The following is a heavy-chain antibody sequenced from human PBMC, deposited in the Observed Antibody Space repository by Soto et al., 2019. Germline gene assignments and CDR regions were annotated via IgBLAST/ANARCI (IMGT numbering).Heavy chain of an antibody. J-gene: IGHJ4*02. CDR1: GYTFTSYA. D-gene: IGHD5-12*01. CDR3: ARSRLRAPADLSLGY. CDR2: INAGNGNT. V-gene: IGHV1-3*01. Sequence: VKVSCKASGYTFTSYAMHWVRQAPGQRLEWMGWINAGNGNTKYSQKFQGRVTITRDTSASTAYMELSSLRSEDTAVYYCARSRLRAPADLSLGYRGQGTLVTVSS.